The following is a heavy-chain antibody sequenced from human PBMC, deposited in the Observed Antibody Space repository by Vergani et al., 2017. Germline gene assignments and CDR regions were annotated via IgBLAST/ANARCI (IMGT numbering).Heavy chain of an antibody. V-gene: IGHV4-34*01. D-gene: IGHD4-17*01. J-gene: IGHJ4*02. CDR2: INHSGST. Sequence: QVQLQQWGAGLLKPSETLSLTCAVYGGSFSGYYWSWIRQPPGKGLEWIGEINHSGSTNYNPSLKSRVTISVDTSKNQFSLKLSSVTAADTAVYYCARLGKSYGDFCFDYWGQGTLVTVSS. CDR3: ARLGKSYGDFCFDY. CDR1: GGSFSGYY.